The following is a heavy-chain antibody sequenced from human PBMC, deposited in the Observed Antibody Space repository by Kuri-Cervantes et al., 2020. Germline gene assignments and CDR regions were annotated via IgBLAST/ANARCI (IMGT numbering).Heavy chain of an antibody. CDR3: ARDVSGYSSTYIDY. D-gene: IGHD6-13*01. Sequence: ASVKVSCKASGYTFTGYYMHWVRQAPGQGLEWMGWINPNSGGTNYAQKFQGWVTMTRDTSISTAYMELSSLRSEDTAVYYCARDVSGYSSTYIDYWGQGTLVTVSS. CDR2: INPNSGGT. V-gene: IGHV1-2*04. J-gene: IGHJ4*02. CDR1: GYTFTGYY.